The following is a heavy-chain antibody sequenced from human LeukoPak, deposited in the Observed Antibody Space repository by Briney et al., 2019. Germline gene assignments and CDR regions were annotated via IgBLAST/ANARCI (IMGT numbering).Heavy chain of an antibody. CDR3: GRGDPDY. CDR2: INQAGTDK. D-gene: IGHD2-21*02. V-gene: IGHV3-7*01. Sequence: GGSLRLSCAASGFTFSDYYMSWIRQAPGKGLEWVANINQAGTDKYYVDSVKGRFTISRDNAKNSLYLQMNSLRAEDTAVYYCGRGDPDYWGQGALVTVSS. J-gene: IGHJ4*02. CDR1: GFTFSDYY.